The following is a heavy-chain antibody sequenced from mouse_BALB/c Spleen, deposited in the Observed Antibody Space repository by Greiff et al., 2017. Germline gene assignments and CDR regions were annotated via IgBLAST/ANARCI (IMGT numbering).Heavy chain of an antibody. J-gene: IGHJ1*01. CDR1: GYSFTGYF. CDR3: GRGNYWYFDV. CDR2: INPYNGDT. V-gene: IGHV1-37*01. D-gene: IGHD2-1*01. Sequence: VQLQQSGPELVKPGASVKISCKASGYSFTGYFMNWVEQSHGKSLEWIGRINPYNGDTFYNQKFKGKATLTVDKSSSTAHMELLSLTSEDSAVYYCGRGNYWYFDVWGAGTTVTVSS.